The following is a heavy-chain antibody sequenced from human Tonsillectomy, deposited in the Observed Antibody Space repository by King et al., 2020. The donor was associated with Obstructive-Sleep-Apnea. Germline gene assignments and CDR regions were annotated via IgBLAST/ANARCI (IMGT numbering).Heavy chain of an antibody. V-gene: IGHV3-11*01. D-gene: IGHD2-2*01. J-gene: IGHJ5*02. CDR3: ARDETDCSSTSCYVERYWFDP. CDR1: GFTFSDYY. Sequence: VQLVESGGGLVKPGGSLRLSCAASGFTFSDYYMSWIRQAPGKGLGWVSYISSSGSTIYYADSVKGRFTISRDNAKNSLYLQRNSLRAEDTAVYYCARDETDCSSTSCYVERYWFDPWGQGTLVTVAS. CDR2: ISSSGSTI.